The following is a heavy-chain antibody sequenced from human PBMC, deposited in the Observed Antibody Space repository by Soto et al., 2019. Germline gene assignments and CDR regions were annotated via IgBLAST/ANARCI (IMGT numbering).Heavy chain of an antibody. CDR1: GFTFSNAW. J-gene: IGHJ3*02. CDR2: IKSKTDGGTT. Sequence: PGGSLILSCAASGFTFSNAWMSWVRQAPGKGLEWVGRIKSKTDGGTTDYAAPVKGRFTISRDDSKNTLYLQMNSLKTEDTAVYYCTTVTLEGGDYGPTGAFDIWGQGTMVTVSS. V-gene: IGHV3-15*01. D-gene: IGHD4-17*01. CDR3: TTVTLEGGDYGPTGAFDI.